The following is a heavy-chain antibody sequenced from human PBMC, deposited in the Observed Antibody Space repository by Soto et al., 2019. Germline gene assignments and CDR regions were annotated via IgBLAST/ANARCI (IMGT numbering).Heavy chain of an antibody. V-gene: IGHV4-31*03. Sequence: QVQLQESGPGLVKPSQTLSLTCTVSGGSISSGGYYWSWIRQHPGKGLEWIGYIYYSGSTYYNPALKSRVTISVDTSKNQFSLKLCSVTAADTAVYYCARVGGLWLGEFYLDYWGQGTLVTVSS. CDR1: GGSISSGGYY. J-gene: IGHJ4*02. CDR2: IYYSGST. CDR3: ARVGGLWLGEFYLDY. D-gene: IGHD3-10*01.